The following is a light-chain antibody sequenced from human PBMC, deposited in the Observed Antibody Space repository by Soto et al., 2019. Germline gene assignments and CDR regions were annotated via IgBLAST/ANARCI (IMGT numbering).Light chain of an antibody. CDR2: EAS. CDR1: QTVRSNY. J-gene: IGKJ1*01. Sequence: EIVMTQSPATLSLSPGERATLSCRASQTVRSNYLAWYQQKPGQTPRLLIYEASSRFTGIPDRFTGSGSGTDFTLTINRLEPEDFAIYFCQQYGSLPRTFGQGTKVDIK. CDR3: QQYGSLPRT. V-gene: IGKV3-20*01.